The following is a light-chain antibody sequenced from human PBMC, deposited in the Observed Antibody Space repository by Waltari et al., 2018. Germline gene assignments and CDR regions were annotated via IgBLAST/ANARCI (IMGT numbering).Light chain of an antibody. J-gene: IGLJ3*02. CDR1: SGSVSTSYY. V-gene: IGLV8-61*01. CDR3: VLYMGSGIHWV. Sequence: QTVVTQEPSFSVSPGGTVTLTCGLSSGSVSTSYYPNCYQQTPGQAPRTLIYSTNTRSSGVPDRFSGSILGNKAALTITGAQADDESDYYCVLYMGSGIHWVFGGGTKLTVL. CDR2: STN.